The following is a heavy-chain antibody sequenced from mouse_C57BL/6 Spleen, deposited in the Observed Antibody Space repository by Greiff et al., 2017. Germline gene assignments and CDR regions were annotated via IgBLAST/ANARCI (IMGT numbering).Heavy chain of an antibody. J-gene: IGHJ1*03. Sequence: EVQGVESGGGLVQPGGSLSLSCAASGFTFTDYYMSWVRQPPGKALEWLGFIRNKANGYTTEYSASVKGRFTISRDNSQSILYLQMNALRAEDSATYYCARSSCSYVDWYFDVWGTGTTVTVSS. CDR1: GFTFTDYY. D-gene: IGHD1-1*01. CDR2: IRNKANGYTT. V-gene: IGHV7-3*01. CDR3: ARSSCSYVDWYFDV.